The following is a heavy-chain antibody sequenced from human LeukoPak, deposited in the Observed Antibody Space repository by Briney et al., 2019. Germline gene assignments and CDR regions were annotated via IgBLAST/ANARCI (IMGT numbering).Heavy chain of an antibody. CDR2: ISSSSSYI. V-gene: IGHV3-21*04. J-gene: IGHJ5*02. Sequence: GGSLRLSCAASGFTFSSYSMNWVRQAPGKGLEWVSSISSSSSYIYYADSVKGRFTISRDNAKNSLCLQMNSLRAEDTAVYYCARDSGTTGEVKFDPWGQGTLVTVSS. CDR3: ARDSGTTGEVKFDP. CDR1: GFTFSSYS. D-gene: IGHD3-10*01.